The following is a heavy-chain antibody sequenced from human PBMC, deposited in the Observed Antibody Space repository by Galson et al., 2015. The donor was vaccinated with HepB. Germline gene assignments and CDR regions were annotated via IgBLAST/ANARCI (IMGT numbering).Heavy chain of an antibody. D-gene: IGHD6-19*01. V-gene: IGHV1-2*02. CDR3: ARTPRHGGWYGMDV. CDR2: INPNSGGT. CDR1: GFIFSGHY. J-gene: IGHJ6*02. Sequence: SVKVSCKASGFIFSGHYMHWVRQAPGQGLEWMGWINPNSGGTNHAQKFQGRVTMTRDTSIRTAYMELSRLRADDTDVYYCARTPRHGGWYGMDVWGQGTTVTVSS.